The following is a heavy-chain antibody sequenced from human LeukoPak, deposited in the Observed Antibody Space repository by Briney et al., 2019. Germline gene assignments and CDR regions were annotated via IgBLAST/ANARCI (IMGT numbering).Heavy chain of an antibody. CDR2: INHSGST. Sequence: SETLSLTCAVYGGSFSGYYWGWIRQPPGKGLEWIGEINHSGSTNYSPSLKSRVTISVDTSKNQFSLKLSSVTAADTAVYYCARIPYYYYGMDVWGQGTTVTVSS. J-gene: IGHJ6*02. CDR1: GGSFSGYY. V-gene: IGHV4-34*01. CDR3: ARIPYYYYGMDV.